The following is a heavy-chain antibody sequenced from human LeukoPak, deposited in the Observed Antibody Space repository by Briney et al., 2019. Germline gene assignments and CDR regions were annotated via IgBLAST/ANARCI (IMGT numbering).Heavy chain of an antibody. CDR2: IYYSGST. CDR3: AREHYDFWSSYYRY. D-gene: IGHD3-3*01. CDR1: GGSISSHY. V-gene: IGHV4-59*11. J-gene: IGHJ4*02. Sequence: SETLSLTCTVSGGSISSHYWSWIRQPPGKGLEWIGYIYYSGSTNYNPSLKSRVTISVDTSKNQFSLKLSSVTAADTAVYYCAREHYDFWSSYYRYWGQGTLVTVSS.